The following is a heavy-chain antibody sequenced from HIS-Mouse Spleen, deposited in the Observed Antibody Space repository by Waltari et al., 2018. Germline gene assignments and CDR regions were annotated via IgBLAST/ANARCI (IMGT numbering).Heavy chain of an antibody. D-gene: IGHD5-12*01. J-gene: IGHJ6*02. V-gene: IGHV3-30*01. Sequence: WVAVVSYDGSNKYYADSVKGRFTISRDNSKNTLYLQTNSLRAEDTAGYYSARDWKRGYSGYDLWGGVRGYGMDVWGQGTTVTVSS. CDR2: VSYDGSNK. CDR3: ARDWKRGYSGYDLWGGVRGYGMDV.